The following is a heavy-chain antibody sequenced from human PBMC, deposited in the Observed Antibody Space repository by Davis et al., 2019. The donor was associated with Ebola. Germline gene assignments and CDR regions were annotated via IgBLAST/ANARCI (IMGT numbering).Heavy chain of an antibody. Sequence: ASVKVSCKASGYTFTSYGISWVRQAPGQGLEWMGWINPNSGGTNYAQKFQGWVTMTRDTSISTAYMELSRLRSDDTAVYYCARGNSGWYSAYYYMDVWGKGTTVTVSS. CDR3: ARGNSGWYSAYYYMDV. D-gene: IGHD6-19*01. V-gene: IGHV1-2*04. CDR1: GYTFTSYG. CDR2: INPNSGGT. J-gene: IGHJ6*03.